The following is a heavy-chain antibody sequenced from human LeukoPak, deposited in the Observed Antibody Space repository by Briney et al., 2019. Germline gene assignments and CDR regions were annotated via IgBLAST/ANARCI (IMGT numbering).Heavy chain of an antibody. Sequence: PGGSLSPSGSGPGFTFRTNAMHWVGQGPGKGLEGVAMIWRGGNYKFYADSLEGRSTISRDDSRNTLSLQMGSLRVEDTAVYYCVTDPPDSGWAFWSWGRGALVTVSS. CDR2: IWRGGNYK. V-gene: IGHV3-33*01. D-gene: IGHD6-25*01. CDR1: GFTFRTNA. CDR3: VTDPPDSGWAFWS. J-gene: IGHJ5*02.